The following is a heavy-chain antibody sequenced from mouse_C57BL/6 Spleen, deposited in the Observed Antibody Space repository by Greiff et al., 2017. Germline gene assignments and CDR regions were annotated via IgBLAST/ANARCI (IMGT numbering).Heavy chain of an antibody. V-gene: IGHV1-82*01. Sequence: VQLQQSGPELVKPGASVKLSCKASGYAFSSSWMNWVKQRPGQGLEWIGRIYPGDGDTNYNGKFKGEATLTADKSSSTAYMQLSSLTSEDSAVYFCARSLITTVVGAGYYAMDYWGQGTSVTASS. CDR1: GYAFSSSW. J-gene: IGHJ4*01. D-gene: IGHD1-1*01. CDR2: IYPGDGDT. CDR3: ARSLITTVVGAGYYAMDY.